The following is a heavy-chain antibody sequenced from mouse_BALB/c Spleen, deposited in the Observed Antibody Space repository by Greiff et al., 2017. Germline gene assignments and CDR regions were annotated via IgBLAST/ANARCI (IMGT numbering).Heavy chain of an antibody. CDR2: INSDGGST. D-gene: IGHD2-4*01. CDR1: EYEFPSHD. V-gene: IGHV5-2*01. J-gene: IGHJ3*01. Sequence: DVMLVESGGGLVQPGESLKLSCESNEYEFPSHDMSWVRKTPEKRLELVAAINSDGGSTYYPDTMERRFIISRDNTKKTLYLQMSSLRSEDTALYYCARHGPCYDYDGEWFAYWGQGTLVTVSA. CDR3: ARHGPCYDYDGEWFAY.